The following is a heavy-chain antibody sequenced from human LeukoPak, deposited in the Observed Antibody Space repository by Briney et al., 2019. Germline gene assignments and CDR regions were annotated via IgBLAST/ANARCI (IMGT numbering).Heavy chain of an antibody. CDR1: GFTFSSYA. J-gene: IGHJ4*02. V-gene: IGHV3-53*04. CDR2: IYSGGST. CDR3: ATGGDYGDYDY. D-gene: IGHD4-17*01. Sequence: GGSLRLSCAASGFTFSSYAMSWVRQAPGKGLEWVSVIYSGGSTYYADSVKGRFTISRHNSKNTLYLQMNSLRAEDTAVYYCATGGDYGDYDYWGQGTLVTVSS.